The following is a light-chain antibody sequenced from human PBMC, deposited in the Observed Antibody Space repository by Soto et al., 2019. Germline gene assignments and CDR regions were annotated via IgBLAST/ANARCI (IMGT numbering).Light chain of an antibody. Sequence: IQMTQSPSTLSASVGDRVTITSRASHSVSSWLAWYQQKPGKAPILLIYDVSTLESGVPSRFSGSGSGTEFTLTISSLQPDDFATYYCQQYNSFGQGTKLEIK. CDR3: QQYNS. CDR2: DVS. V-gene: IGKV1-5*01. J-gene: IGKJ2*01. CDR1: HSVSSW.